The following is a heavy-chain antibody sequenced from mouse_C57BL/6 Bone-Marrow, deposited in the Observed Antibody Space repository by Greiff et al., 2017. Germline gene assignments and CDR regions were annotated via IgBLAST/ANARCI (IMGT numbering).Heavy chain of an antibody. Sequence: VQLVQSGAELARPGASVKLSCKASGYTFTSYCIRWVKQRTGQGLEWIGEIYPRSGNTYYNEKFKGKATLTADKSSSTAYMELRSLTSEDSAVYFCARGGRYAAWFAYWGQGTLVTVSA. J-gene: IGHJ3*01. CDR1: GYTFTSYC. V-gene: IGHV1-81*01. D-gene: IGHD1-1*02. CDR2: IYPRSGNT. CDR3: ARGGRYAAWFAY.